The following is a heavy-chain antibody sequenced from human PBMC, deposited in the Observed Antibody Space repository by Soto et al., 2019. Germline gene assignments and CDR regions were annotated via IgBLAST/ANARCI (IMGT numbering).Heavy chain of an antibody. CDR3: AREGDMKFHSDSSDEPGY. CDR2: IIPSIGII. D-gene: IGHD3-22*01. J-gene: IGHJ4*02. V-gene: IGHV1-69*04. CDR1: GGTFSGFV. Sequence: ASVKVSCKASGGTFSGFVISWVRQAPGQGLEWMGRIIPSIGIINYAQKFQGRVTITADTSTSTAYMELSSLRSDDTAVYYCAREGDMKFHSDSSDEPGYWGQGTLVTVS.